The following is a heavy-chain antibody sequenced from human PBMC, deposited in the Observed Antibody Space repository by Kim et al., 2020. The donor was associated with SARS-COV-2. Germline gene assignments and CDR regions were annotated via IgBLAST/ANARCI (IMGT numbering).Heavy chain of an antibody. CDR1: GGSISSYY. D-gene: IGHD4-4*01. V-gene: IGHV4-59*01. CDR2: IYYSGST. Sequence: SETLSLTCTVSGGSISSYYWSWIRQPPGKGLEWIGYIYYSGSTNYNPSLKSRVTISVDTSKNQFSLKLSSVTAADTAVYYCARTPTGSFDPWGQGTLVTVSS. J-gene: IGHJ5*02. CDR3: ARTPTGSFDP.